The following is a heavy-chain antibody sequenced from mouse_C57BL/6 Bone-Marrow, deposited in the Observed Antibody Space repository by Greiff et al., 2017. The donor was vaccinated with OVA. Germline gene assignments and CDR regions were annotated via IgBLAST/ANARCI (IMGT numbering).Heavy chain of an antibody. Sequence: LVKPGASVKMSCKASGYTFTDYYMNWVKQSHGKSLEWIGVINPYNGGTSYNQKFKGKATLTVDKSSSTAYMELNSLTSEDSAVYYCARSAYYKFDYWGQGTTLTVSS. CDR3: ARSAYYKFDY. CDR2: INPYNGGT. D-gene: IGHD2-12*01. V-gene: IGHV1-19*01. J-gene: IGHJ2*01. CDR1: GYTFTDYY.